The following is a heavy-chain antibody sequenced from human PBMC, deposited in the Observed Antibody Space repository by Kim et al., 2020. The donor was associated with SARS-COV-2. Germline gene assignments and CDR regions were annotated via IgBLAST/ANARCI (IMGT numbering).Heavy chain of an antibody. D-gene: IGHD6-19*01. CDR1: GGSISSGGYY. Sequence: SETLSLTCTVSGGSISSGGYYWSWIRQHPGKGLEWIGYIYYSGRTYYNPSLKSRVTISVDTSKNQFSLKLSSVTAADTAVYYCARAPQVRYSSGLYSFDYWGQGTLVTVSP. V-gene: IGHV4-31*03. J-gene: IGHJ4*02. CDR2: IYYSGRT. CDR3: ARAPQVRYSSGLYSFDY.